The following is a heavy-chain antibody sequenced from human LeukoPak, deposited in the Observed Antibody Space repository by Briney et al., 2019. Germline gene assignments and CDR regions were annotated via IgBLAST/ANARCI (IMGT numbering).Heavy chain of an antibody. CDR1: GFTFSSYG. V-gene: IGHV3-30*18. Sequence: GGSLRLSCAASGFTFSSYGMHWVRQAPGKGLEWVAVISYDGSNKYYADSVKGRFTISRDNSKNTLYLQMNSLRAEDTAVYYCAKGRTTYYYGSGSYLADYWGQGTLVTVSS. CDR2: ISYDGSNK. D-gene: IGHD3-10*01. CDR3: AKGRTTYYYGSGSYLADY. J-gene: IGHJ4*02.